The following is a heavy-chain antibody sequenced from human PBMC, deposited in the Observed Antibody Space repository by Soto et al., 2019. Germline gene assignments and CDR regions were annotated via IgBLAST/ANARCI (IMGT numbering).Heavy chain of an antibody. D-gene: IGHD2-15*01. CDR1: GFTVNNFG. CDR3: AKDVCSGGWYNYVDP. Sequence: QVHLVESGGGVVQPGRSLRLSCAASGFTVNNFGMHWVRQAPGKGPEWVAMISHDGTAKYYADSVKGRFTISRDNSKNTLYLQMNNLRTEDTAVYYCAKDVCSGGWYNYVDPWGQGTLVTVSS. V-gene: IGHV3-30*18. CDR2: ISHDGTAK. J-gene: IGHJ5*02.